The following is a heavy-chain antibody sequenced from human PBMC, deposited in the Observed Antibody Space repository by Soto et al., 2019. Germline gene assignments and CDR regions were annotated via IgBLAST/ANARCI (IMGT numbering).Heavy chain of an antibody. CDR3: ARDSSGYLRDYFDY. D-gene: IGHD3-22*01. CDR2: INHSGST. Sequence: QVQLQQWGAGLLKPSETLSLTCAVYGGSFSGYYWSWIRQPPGKGLEWIGEINHSGSTNYNPSLKSRVTISVDTSKNQFSLKLSSVTAADTAVYYCARDSSGYLRDYFDYWGQGTLVTVSS. J-gene: IGHJ4*02. V-gene: IGHV4-34*01. CDR1: GGSFSGYY.